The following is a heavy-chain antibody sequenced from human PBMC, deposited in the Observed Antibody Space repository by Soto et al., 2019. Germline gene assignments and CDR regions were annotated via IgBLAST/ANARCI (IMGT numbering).Heavy chain of an antibody. Sequence: SETLSLTCAVSGFFTSSGNYWGWIRKPPGKGLEWIGSIFHGGNTYYNPSLKSRVTISVDMSKNQFSLKLNSVTAADTAVYYCARARWYDAFDVWGQGTVVTVSS. CDR1: GFFTSSGNY. D-gene: IGHD2-15*01. V-gene: IGHV4-38-2*01. CDR2: IFHGGNT. J-gene: IGHJ3*01. CDR3: ARARWYDAFDV.